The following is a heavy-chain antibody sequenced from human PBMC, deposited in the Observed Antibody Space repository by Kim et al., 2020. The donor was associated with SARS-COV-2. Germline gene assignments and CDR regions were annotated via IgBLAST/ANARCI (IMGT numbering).Heavy chain of an antibody. V-gene: IGHV3-74*01. Sequence: GGSLRLSCAASGFTFRKHWMYWVRQAPGKGLVWVSRITTDGSGTAYADSVKGRFTISRDNAKSTLFLQMNSLRAEDTAVYYCEMWPVRWAAIDYWGPG. J-gene: IGHJ4*02. D-gene: IGHD6-25*01. CDR1: GFTFRKHW. CDR2: ITTDGSGT. CDR3: EMWPVRWAAIDY.